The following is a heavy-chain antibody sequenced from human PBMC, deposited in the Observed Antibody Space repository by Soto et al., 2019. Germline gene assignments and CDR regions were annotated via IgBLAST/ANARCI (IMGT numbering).Heavy chain of an antibody. CDR2: IIPIFRAT. J-gene: IGHJ4*02. CDR3: ATNNGSGEKHFDS. V-gene: IGHV1-69*06. CDR1: GGTFTNYA. D-gene: IGHD3-10*01. Sequence: QVQLVQSGAEVKKPGSSVRVSCTTSGGTFTNYAFGWVRQAPGQGLEWMGEIIPIFRATDYAPKFQGRVTLTADKSTSTAYMELSSLRSEDTAVYYCATNNGSGEKHFDSWGQGTLVTVSS.